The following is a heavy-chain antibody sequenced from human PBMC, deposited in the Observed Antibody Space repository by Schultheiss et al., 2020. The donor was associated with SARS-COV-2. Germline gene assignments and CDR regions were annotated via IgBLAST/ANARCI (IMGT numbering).Heavy chain of an antibody. V-gene: IGHV4-4*07. CDR3: ARDDPDYYDSSGYYPHAFDI. Sequence: SETLSLTCTVSGGSISSYYWSWIRQPAGKGLEWIGRIYTSGSTNYNPSLKSRVTMSVDTSKNQFSLKLSSVTAADTAVYYCARDDPDYYDSSGYYPHAFDIWGQGTMVTVSS. J-gene: IGHJ3*02. CDR2: IYTSGST. CDR1: GGSISSYY. D-gene: IGHD3-22*01.